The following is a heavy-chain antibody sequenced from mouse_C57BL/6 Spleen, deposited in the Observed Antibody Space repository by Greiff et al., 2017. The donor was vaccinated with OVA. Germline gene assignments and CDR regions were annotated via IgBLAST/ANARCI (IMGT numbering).Heavy chain of an antibody. CDR3: ARRDYDWAWFAY. Sequence: EVQLVESGPGMVKPSQSLSLTCTVTGYSITSGYDWHWIRHFPGNKLEWMGYISYSGSTNYNPSLKSRISITHVPSKNHFFLKLNSVTTEDTATYYCARRDYDWAWFAYWGQGTLVTVSA. CDR2: ISYSGST. D-gene: IGHD2-4*01. J-gene: IGHJ3*01. CDR1: GYSITSGYD. V-gene: IGHV3-1*01.